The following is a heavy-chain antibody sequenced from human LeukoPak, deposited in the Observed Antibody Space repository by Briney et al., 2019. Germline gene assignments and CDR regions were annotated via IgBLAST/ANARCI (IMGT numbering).Heavy chain of an antibody. CDR3: ARIHGGGSYYYFDY. J-gene: IGHJ4*02. CDR2: IKQDGSEK. CDR1: GFTFSSYW. D-gene: IGHD1-26*01. V-gene: IGHV3-7*01. Sequence: GGSLRLSCAASGFTFSSYWMSWVRQAPGKGLEWVANIKQDGSEKYYVDSVKGRFTISRDNAKNSLYLQMNSLRAEDTAVYYCARIHGGGSYYYFDYWGQGTLVTVSS.